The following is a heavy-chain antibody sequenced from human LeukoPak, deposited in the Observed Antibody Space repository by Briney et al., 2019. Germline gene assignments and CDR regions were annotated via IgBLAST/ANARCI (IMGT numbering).Heavy chain of an antibody. CDR2: IKSKTDGGTT. CDR3: ECSYSSGWYARSRGY. J-gene: IGHJ4*02. Sequence: GGSLRLSCAASGFTFSNAWMSWVRQAPGKGLEWVGRIKSKTDGGTTDYAAPVKGRFTISRDDSKNTLYLQMNSLKTEDTAVYYCECSYSSGWYARSRGYWGQGTLVTVSS. D-gene: IGHD6-19*01. CDR1: GFTFSNAW. V-gene: IGHV3-15*01.